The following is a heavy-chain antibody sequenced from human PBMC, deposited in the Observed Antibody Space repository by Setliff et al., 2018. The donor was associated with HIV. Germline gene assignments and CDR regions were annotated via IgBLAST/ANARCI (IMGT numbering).Heavy chain of an antibody. V-gene: IGHV4-39*02. Sequence: SETLSLTCTLFGGSISTVTYYWAWIRQPPGKGLEWIGNVHYSGNTYYTSSLQSRVIISADTSKSQFYLRLSSVTAADTGVYYCARVRGYSSSSRGFYYHNMEVWGKGTTVTVSS. CDR1: GGSISTVTYY. CDR2: VHYSGNT. CDR3: ARVRGYSSSSRGFYYHNMEV. J-gene: IGHJ6*03. D-gene: IGHD6-6*01.